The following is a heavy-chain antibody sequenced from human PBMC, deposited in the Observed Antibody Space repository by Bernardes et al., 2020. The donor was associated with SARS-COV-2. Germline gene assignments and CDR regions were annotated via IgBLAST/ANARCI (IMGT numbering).Heavy chain of an antibody. J-gene: IGHJ4*02. Sequence: VEPLFLSCVASGISFSNSAMSWVRQAPGRGLEWVSVITGNGDITYYADSVKGRFTISRDNSKNTLYLQMNSLRAEDTAIYYCAREYSSGWYVVDYWGQGTLVTVS. CDR3: AREYSSGWYVVDY. CDR2: ITGNGDIT. CDR1: GISFSNSA. D-gene: IGHD6-19*01. V-gene: IGHV3-23*01.